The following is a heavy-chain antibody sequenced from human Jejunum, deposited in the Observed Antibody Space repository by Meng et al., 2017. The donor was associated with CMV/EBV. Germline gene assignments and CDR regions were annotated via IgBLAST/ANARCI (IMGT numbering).Heavy chain of an antibody. CDR3: VKDRTPDGLFEFDF. J-gene: IGHJ4*02. CDR2: IYGSGSTT. CDR1: GFPFSGYS. V-gene: IGHV3-23*03. Sequence: GFPFSGYSMNWVRQAPGKGLEWVSIIYGSGSTTIYAASVQGRFTISRDNSRNVVYLQMNSLRADDSGIYYCVKDRTPDGLFEFDFWGQGTPVTVSS. D-gene: IGHD1-14*01.